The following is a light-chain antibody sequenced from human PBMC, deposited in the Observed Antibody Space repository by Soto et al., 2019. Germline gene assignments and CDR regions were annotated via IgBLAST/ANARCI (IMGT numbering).Light chain of an antibody. Sequence: QAVVTQEPSLTVSPGGTVTLTCGSSTGAVTSGHYPYWFQQKPGQSPRTLIYDTSNKHSWTPSRFSGSLLGGKAALTLSGALGEDEAEYCCLLSYCGSGVFRTGSKVIVL. V-gene: IGLV7-46*01. J-gene: IGLJ1*01. CDR1: TGAVTSGHY. CDR3: LLSYCGSGV. CDR2: DTS.